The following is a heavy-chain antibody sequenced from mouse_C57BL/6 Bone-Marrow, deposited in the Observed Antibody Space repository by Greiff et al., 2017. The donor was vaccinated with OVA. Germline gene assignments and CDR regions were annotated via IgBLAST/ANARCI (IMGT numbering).Heavy chain of an antibody. J-gene: IGHJ4*01. V-gene: IGHV6-3*01. CDR2: IRLKSDNYAT. Sequence: EVKLVESGGGLVQPGGSMKLSCVASGFTLSNYWMNWVRQSPEKGLEWVAQIRLKSDNYATHYAESVKGRFTISRDDSKSSVYLQMNNLRAEDTGIYYCTWLLRAMDYWGQGTTVTVSS. CDR1: GFTLSNYW. D-gene: IGHD2-3*01. CDR3: TWLLRAMDY.